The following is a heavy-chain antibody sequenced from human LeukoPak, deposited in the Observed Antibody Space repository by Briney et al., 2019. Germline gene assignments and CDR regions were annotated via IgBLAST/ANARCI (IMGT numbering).Heavy chain of an antibody. V-gene: IGHV1-2*02. Sequence: GASVKVSCKASGYTFTGYYIHWVRQAPGQGLEWMGWMNPTSGGTNYAEKFQGRVTTTRDTSIITAYMELSSLRSDDTAVYYCAREGYHRPAWFDPWGQGTLVTVSS. CDR2: MNPTSGGT. J-gene: IGHJ5*02. CDR1: GYTFTGYY. CDR3: AREGYHRPAWFDP. D-gene: IGHD5-18*01.